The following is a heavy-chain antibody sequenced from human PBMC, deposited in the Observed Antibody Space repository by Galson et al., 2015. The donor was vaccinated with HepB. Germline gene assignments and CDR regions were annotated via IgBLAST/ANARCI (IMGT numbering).Heavy chain of an antibody. V-gene: IGHV1-69*04. CDR3: ARDNRYIRGAFDI. Sequence: SVKVSCKASGVTFSSYTISWVRQAPGQGLEWMGRIIPILGIANYAQKFQGRVTITADKSTSTAYMELRSLRSDDTAVYYCARDNRYIRGAFDIWGQGTMVTVSS. CDR2: IIPILGIA. CDR1: GVTFSSYT. J-gene: IGHJ3*02. D-gene: IGHD3-9*01.